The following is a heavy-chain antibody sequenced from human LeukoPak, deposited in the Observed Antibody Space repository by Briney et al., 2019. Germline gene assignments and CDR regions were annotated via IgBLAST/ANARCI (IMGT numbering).Heavy chain of an antibody. CDR1: GGSISSYY. CDR3: ARRDYYYYGMDV. Sequence: SETLSLTCTVSGGSISSYYWSWIRQPPGRGLEWIGYIYYSGSTNYNPSLKSRVTISVDTSKNQFSLKLSSVTAADTAVYYCARRDYYYYGMDVWGQGTTVTVSS. J-gene: IGHJ6*02. CDR2: IYYSGST. V-gene: IGHV4-59*01.